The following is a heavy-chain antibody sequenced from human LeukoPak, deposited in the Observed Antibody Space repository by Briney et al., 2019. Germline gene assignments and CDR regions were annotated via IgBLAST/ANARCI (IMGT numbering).Heavy chain of an antibody. D-gene: IGHD3-9*01. CDR3: ARSPHILTGENFGF. CDR1: GYTFTDDY. CDR2: INVNSGGT. Sequence: ASLKVSCKASGYTFTDDYIHWVRQAPGQGLEWMGWINVNSGGTNYAQKFYARVTMTRDTSISTAYMELSRLRSDDTAVFYCARSPHILTGENFGFWGQGTLVTVSS. V-gene: IGHV1-2*02. J-gene: IGHJ4*02.